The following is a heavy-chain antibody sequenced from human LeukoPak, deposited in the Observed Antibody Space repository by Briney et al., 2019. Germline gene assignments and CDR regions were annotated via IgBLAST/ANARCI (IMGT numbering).Heavy chain of an antibody. CDR2: ISSSSSTI. CDR3: ARTRFGELFFYGMDV. J-gene: IGHJ6*02. Sequence: GGSLRLSCAASGFTFSSFWMNWVRQAPGKGLEWVSYISSSSSTIYYADSVKGRFTISRDNAKNSLYLQMNSLRDEDTAVYYCARTRFGELFFYGMDVWGQGTTVTVSS. V-gene: IGHV3-48*02. D-gene: IGHD3-10*01. CDR1: GFTFSSFW.